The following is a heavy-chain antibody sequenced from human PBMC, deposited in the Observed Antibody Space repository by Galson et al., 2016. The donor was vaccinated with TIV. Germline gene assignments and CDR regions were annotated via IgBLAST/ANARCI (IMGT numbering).Heavy chain of an antibody. CDR3: AKMDSSGFDYVRRFDF. D-gene: IGHD3-22*01. J-gene: IGHJ4*02. V-gene: IGHV3-23*01. CDR2: ISAGGGRT. CDR1: GFTFSSFA. Sequence: SLRLSCAASGFTFSSFAMTWVRQAPGKGLEWVPRISAGGGRTDYADSVKGRFTISRDNPKNTLYLQMSSLRADDTAVYFCAKMDSSGFDYVRRFDFWGQGTLATVSS.